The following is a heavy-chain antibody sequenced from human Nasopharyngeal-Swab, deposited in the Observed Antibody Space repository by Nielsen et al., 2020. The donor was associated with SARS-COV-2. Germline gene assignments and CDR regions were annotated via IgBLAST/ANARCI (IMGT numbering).Heavy chain of an antibody. V-gene: IGHV1-69*04. D-gene: IGHD5-18*01. J-gene: IGHJ6*03. Sequence: SVKVSCKASGGTFSSYAISWVRQAPGQGLEWMGRIIPILGIANYAQKLQGRVTMTTDTSTSTAYMELRSLRSDDTAVYYCARAKGRGYSYSWDYYYYMDVWGKGTTVTVSS. CDR2: IIPILGIA. CDR1: GGTFSSYA. CDR3: ARAKGRGYSYSWDYYYYMDV.